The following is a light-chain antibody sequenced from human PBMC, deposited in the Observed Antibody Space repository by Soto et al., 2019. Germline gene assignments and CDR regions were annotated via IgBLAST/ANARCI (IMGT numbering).Light chain of an antibody. CDR2: DVS. Sequence: QSVLTQPRSVSGSPGQSVTISCTGTSSDVGGYNYVSWYQQHPGKAPKLMIYDVSKRPSVVPDRFSGSKSGNTASLTISGLQAEDEADYYCCSYAGSYNYVFGTGTKVTVL. J-gene: IGLJ1*01. CDR3: CSYAGSYNYV. V-gene: IGLV2-11*01. CDR1: SSDVGGYNY.